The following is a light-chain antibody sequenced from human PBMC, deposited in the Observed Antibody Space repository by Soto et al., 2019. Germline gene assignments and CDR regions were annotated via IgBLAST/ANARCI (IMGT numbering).Light chain of an antibody. CDR1: QGISSY. V-gene: IGKV1-9*01. CDR2: TAS. Sequence: DIQLTQSPSFLSASVGDRVTITCRASQGISSYLAWYQQKPGKAPKLLIYTASTLQSGVPSRFSGSESGTEFTLTISSLQPEDFATYCQQINNYPRTFGQGTKADIK. CDR3: QQINNYPRT. J-gene: IGKJ1*01.